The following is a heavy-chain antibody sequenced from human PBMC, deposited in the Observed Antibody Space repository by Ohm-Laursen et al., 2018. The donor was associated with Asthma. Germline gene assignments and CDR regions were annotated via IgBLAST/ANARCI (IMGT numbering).Heavy chain of an antibody. Sequence: SETLSLTCTFSGGSISNRGYYWNWIRQHPGKGLEWIGYIFYSGSTYYNPSLRSRVSISVDTSTMQFSLKLTSVAAADTAVYYCARGNDFGDRNYWYFDLWGRGTLVTVSP. J-gene: IGHJ2*01. CDR3: ARGNDFGDRNYWYFDL. CDR1: GGSISNRGYY. V-gene: IGHV4-31*03. CDR2: IFYSGST. D-gene: IGHD4-17*01.